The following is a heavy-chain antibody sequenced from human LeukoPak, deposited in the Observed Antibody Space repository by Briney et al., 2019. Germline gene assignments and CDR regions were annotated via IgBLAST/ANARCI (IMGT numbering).Heavy chain of an antibody. Sequence: PGGSLRLSCAASGFTFSSYAMSWVRQAPGKGLEWVANIKQDGSEKYYVDSVKGRFTISRDNAKNSLYLQMNSLRAEDTAVYYCAMVAATLFDYWGQGTLVTVSS. CDR2: IKQDGSEK. CDR1: GFTFSSYA. V-gene: IGHV3-7*01. CDR3: AMVAATLFDY. J-gene: IGHJ4*02. D-gene: IGHD2-15*01.